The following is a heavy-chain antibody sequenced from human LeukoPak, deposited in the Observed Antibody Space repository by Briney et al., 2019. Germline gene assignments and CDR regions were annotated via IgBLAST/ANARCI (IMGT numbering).Heavy chain of an antibody. J-gene: IGHJ4*02. D-gene: IGHD3-10*01. CDR2: IKQDGSEK. V-gene: IGHV3-7*03. Sequence: GGSLRLSCAASGFTFSSYWMSWVRQAPGKGLEWVANIKQDGSEKYYVDSVKGRFTISRDNAKNSLYLEMNSLRAEDTAVYYCAKRGPGSPESGKYYFDYWGQGTLVTVSS. CDR1: GFTFSSYW. CDR3: AKRGPGSPESGKYYFDY.